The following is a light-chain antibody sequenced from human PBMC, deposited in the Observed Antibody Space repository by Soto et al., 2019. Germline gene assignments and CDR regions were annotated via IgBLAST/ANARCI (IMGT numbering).Light chain of an antibody. V-gene: IGLV2-14*03. CDR2: DAS. Sequence: QSVLTQPASVSGSPGQSINISCTGTSSDVGGYNYVSWYQHHPGKAPKLIIYDASNRPSGVSNPFSGSKSGNTASLTISGLQPEDEADYYCSSYTTSNTRQIVFGTGTRSPS. CDR1: SSDVGGYNY. J-gene: IGLJ1*01. CDR3: SSYTTSNTRQIV.